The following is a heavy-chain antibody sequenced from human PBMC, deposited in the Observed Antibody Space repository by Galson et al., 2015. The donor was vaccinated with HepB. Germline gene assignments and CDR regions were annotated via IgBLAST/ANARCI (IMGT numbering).Heavy chain of an antibody. CDR2: IYPGDSDT. V-gene: IGHV5-51*01. Sequence: QSGAEVKKPGESLKISCKGSGYSFTIYWIGWVRQMPGKGLEWMGSIYPGDSDTRYSPSFRGQVTISADKSINTAYLQWSSLKASDTAMYYCAMHYGSYYYGMDVWGQGATVTVSS. CDR3: AMHYGSYYYGMDV. D-gene: IGHD4-17*01. CDR1: GYSFTIYW. J-gene: IGHJ6*02.